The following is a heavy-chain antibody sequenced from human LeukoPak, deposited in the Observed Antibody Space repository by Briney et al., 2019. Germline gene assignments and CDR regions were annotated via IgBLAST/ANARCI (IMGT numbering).Heavy chain of an antibody. Sequence: GGSLRLSCEASGFTFSDPYMSWIRQAPGKGLECLSYISGSGTDINYADSVRGRFTISRDNAKNLLYLQMNDLRVEDTAVYYCARTARHLDHWGQGTLVTVSS. CDR1: GFTFSDPY. D-gene: IGHD5-18*01. CDR3: ARTARHLDH. V-gene: IGHV3-11*04. J-gene: IGHJ4*02. CDR2: ISGSGTDI.